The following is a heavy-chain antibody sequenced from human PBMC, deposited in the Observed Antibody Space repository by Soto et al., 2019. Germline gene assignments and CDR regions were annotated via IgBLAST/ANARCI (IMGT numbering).Heavy chain of an antibody. D-gene: IGHD2-8*01. CDR2: ISYDGSNK. J-gene: IGHJ4*02. Sequence: LRLSCAASGFTFSNYGMHWVRQAPGKGLEWVAVISYDGSNKYYADSVKGRFTISRDNSKNTLYLQMNSLRAEDTAVYYCANVLRLDYWGQGTLVTVSS. CDR3: ANVLRLDY. CDR1: GFTFSNYG. V-gene: IGHV3-30*18.